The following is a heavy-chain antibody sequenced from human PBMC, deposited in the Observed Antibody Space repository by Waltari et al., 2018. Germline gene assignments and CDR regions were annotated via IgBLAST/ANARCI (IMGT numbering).Heavy chain of an antibody. J-gene: IGHJ4*02. D-gene: IGHD5-12*01. CDR3: TRFSGGYDFQLDY. V-gene: IGHV3-49*04. Sequence: EVQLVESGGGLVQPGRSLRLSCTASGFTFGDYAMSWVRQAPGKGLEWVGFIRSKAYGGITEYAASGKGRVTISRDDSKSIAYLQMNSLKTEDTAVYYCTRFSGGYDFQLDYWGQGTLVTVSS. CDR1: GFTFGDYA. CDR2: IRSKAYGGIT.